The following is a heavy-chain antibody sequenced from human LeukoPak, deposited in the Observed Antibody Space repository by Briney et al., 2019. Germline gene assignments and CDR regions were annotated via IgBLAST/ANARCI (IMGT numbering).Heavy chain of an antibody. Sequence: SQTLSLTCTVSDGSISSGGYYWSWIRQHPGKGLEWIGYIYYSGSTYYNPSLKSRVTISVDTSKNQFSLKLSSVTAADTAVYYCARAIRSPRSLYFDYWGQGTLVTVSS. J-gene: IGHJ4*02. CDR2: IYYSGST. CDR3: ARAIRSPRSLYFDY. V-gene: IGHV4-31*03. CDR1: DGSISSGGYY. D-gene: IGHD4-17*01.